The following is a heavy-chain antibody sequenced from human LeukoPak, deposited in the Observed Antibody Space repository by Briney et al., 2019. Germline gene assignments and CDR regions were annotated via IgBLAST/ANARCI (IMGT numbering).Heavy chain of an antibody. Sequence: ASVKVSCKASGGTFSSYAISWVRQAPGQGLEWMGGIIPIFGTANYAQKFQGRVTITADKSTSTAYMELSSLRSEDTAVYYCAIAFHALYGSGSYYDPYYYYYYMDVWGKGTTVTISS. V-gene: IGHV1-69*06. CDR2: IIPIFGTA. D-gene: IGHD3-10*01. J-gene: IGHJ6*03. CDR1: GGTFSSYA. CDR3: AIAFHALYGSGSYYDPYYYYYYMDV.